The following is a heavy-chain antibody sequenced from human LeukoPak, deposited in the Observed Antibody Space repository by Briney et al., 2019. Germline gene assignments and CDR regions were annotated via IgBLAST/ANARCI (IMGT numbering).Heavy chain of an antibody. CDR1: GGTFSSYA. V-gene: IGHV1-69*05. Sequence: SVKVSCKASGGTFSSYAISWVRQAPGQGLEWMGGIIPIFGTANYAQKFQGRVTMTTDESTSTAYMELGSLRSEDTAVYYCARDLGYSYGYRYYYYYMDVWGKGTTVTVSS. CDR3: ARDLGYSYGYRYYYYYMDV. CDR2: IIPIFGTA. J-gene: IGHJ6*03. D-gene: IGHD5-18*01.